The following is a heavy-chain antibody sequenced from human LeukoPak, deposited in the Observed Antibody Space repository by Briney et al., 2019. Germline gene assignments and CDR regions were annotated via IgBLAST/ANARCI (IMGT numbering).Heavy chain of an antibody. V-gene: IGHV4-4*07. Sequence: SETLSLTCTVSGGSISSYYWSWIRQPAGKGLEWIGRIYTSGSTNYNPSLKSRVTMSVDTSKNQFSLKLSSVTAADTAVYYCARARVVPAARSYYFDYWGQGTLVTVSS. CDR3: ARARVVPAARSYYFDY. D-gene: IGHD2-2*01. CDR1: GGSISSYY. CDR2: IYTSGST. J-gene: IGHJ4*02.